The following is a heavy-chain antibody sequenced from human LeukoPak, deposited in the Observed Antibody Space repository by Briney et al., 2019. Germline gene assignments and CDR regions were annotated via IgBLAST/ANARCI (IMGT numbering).Heavy chain of an antibody. V-gene: IGHV4-59*11. CDR2: VSDGGRT. Sequence: SETVSLLCGVSGGSLTRHYWRWIRHPPGKGLKWIGHVSDGGRTNYSPSLRSRVSISVDTSKNQFSLKLNSVTAADTAVYFCARAGTTLDDWGQGTLVTVSS. J-gene: IGHJ4*02. CDR3: ARAGTTLDD. CDR1: GGSLTRHY. D-gene: IGHD1-14*01.